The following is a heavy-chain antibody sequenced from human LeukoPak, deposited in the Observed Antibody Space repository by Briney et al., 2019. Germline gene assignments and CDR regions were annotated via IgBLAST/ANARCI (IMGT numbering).Heavy chain of an antibody. Sequence: ASETLSLTCTVSGGSISGYYWSWIRQPPGKGLEWIGYIYYSGSTNYNPSLKSRVTISVDTSKNQFSLKLSSVTAADTAVYYCARESGGVDYWGQGTLVTVSS. CDR3: ARESGGVDY. D-gene: IGHD1-1*01. V-gene: IGHV4-59*01. J-gene: IGHJ4*02. CDR1: GGSISGYY. CDR2: IYYSGST.